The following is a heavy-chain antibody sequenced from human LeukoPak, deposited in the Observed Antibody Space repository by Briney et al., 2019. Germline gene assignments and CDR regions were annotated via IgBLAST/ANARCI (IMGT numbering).Heavy chain of an antibody. CDR1: GFTFSSYA. V-gene: IGHV3-23*01. CDR2: ITDGNT. Sequence: VKPGGSLRLSCAASGFTFSSYAMTWVRQAPGKGLEWVSTITDGNTYYTKSVKGRFTISRDNSKNTLYLQMNSLRAEDTAVYYCAKDRIVNTPIYAFDIWGQGTMVTVSS. CDR3: AKDRIVNTPIYAFDI. D-gene: IGHD2-21*01. J-gene: IGHJ3*02.